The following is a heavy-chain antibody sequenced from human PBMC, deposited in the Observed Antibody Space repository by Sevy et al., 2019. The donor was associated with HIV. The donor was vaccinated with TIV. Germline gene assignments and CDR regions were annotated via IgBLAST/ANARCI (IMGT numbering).Heavy chain of an antibody. V-gene: IGHV4-30-2*01. J-gene: IGHJ4*02. D-gene: IGHD5-12*01. CDR1: GGSISSGGYS. CDR2: IYHSGST. Sequence: SETLSLTCAVSGGSISSGGYSWSWIRQPPGKGLEWIGYIYHSGSTYYNPSLKSRVTISVDRSKNQFSLKVSSVTAADTAVYYCARAQRGYSGYDYSLGYYFDYWGQGTLVTVSS. CDR3: ARAQRGYSGYDYSLGYYFDY.